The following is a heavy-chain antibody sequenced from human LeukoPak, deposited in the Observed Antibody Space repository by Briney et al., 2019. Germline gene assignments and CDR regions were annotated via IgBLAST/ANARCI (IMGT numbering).Heavy chain of an antibody. Sequence: PGGSLRLSCAASGFSFSNCSMNWVRQAPGKGLGWVSSISSSSTYIYYADSLEGRFTISRDNVRNSLYLQMNSLRAEDTAVYYCAGDYEGNLAFDIWGQGTTVTVSS. V-gene: IGHV3-21*01. D-gene: IGHD4-23*01. CDR1: GFSFSNCS. CDR3: AGDYEGNLAFDI. CDR2: ISSSSTYI. J-gene: IGHJ3*02.